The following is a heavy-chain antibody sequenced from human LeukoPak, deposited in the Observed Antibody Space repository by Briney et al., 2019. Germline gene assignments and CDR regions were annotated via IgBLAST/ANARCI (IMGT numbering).Heavy chain of an antibody. V-gene: IGHV4-34*01. J-gene: IGHJ5*02. CDR1: GGSFSGYY. CDR3: AREWLGYQLLSNWFDP. CDR2: INHSGST. Sequence: KASETLSLTCAVYGGSFSGYYWSWIRQPPGKGLEWIGEINHSGSTNYNPSLKSRVTISVDTSKNQFSLKLSSVTAADTAVYYCAREWLGYQLLSNWFDPWGQGTLVTVSS. D-gene: IGHD2-2*01.